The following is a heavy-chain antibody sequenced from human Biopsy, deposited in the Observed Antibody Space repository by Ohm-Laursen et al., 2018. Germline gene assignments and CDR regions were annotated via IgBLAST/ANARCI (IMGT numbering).Heavy chain of an antibody. J-gene: IGHJ4*02. CDR2: INQSGST. D-gene: IGHD4-17*01. Sequence: SETLSLTCVVFGRTFSDYRWTWIRQPPGKGLEWIGQINQSGSTNYNPSLKSRVTISADASKYEFSLRLTSVTAADTAVYFCGNEVYGRDYWGLGARATVSS. CDR1: GRTFSDYR. V-gene: IGHV4-34*08. CDR3: GNEVYGRDY.